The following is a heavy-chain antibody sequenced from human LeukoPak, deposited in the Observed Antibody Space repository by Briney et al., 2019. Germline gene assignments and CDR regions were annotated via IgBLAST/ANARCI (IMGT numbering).Heavy chain of an antibody. V-gene: IGHV4-34*01. Sequence: SETLSLTCAVYGGSFSGYYWSWIRQPPGKGLEWIGEINHSGSTNYNPSLKSRVTISVDTSKNQFSLKLSSVTAADTAVYYCARMTTLPYYNWFDPWGQGTLVTVSS. J-gene: IGHJ5*02. CDR1: GGSFSGYY. D-gene: IGHD1-1*01. CDR2: INHSGST. CDR3: ARMTTLPYYNWFDP.